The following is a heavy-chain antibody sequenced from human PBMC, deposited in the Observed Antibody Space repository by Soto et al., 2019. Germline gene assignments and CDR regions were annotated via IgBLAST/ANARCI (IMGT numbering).Heavy chain of an antibody. CDR2: IMPIIGTA. Sequence: QVQLVQSGAEVKKPGSSVKVSCKASGGTFSSHVFNWVRQAPGQGLEWMGGIMPIIGTANYAQKFQGSVTITADESTSTAYMELRSLRSEDTAVYYCASDLEFIERNISHLDYWGQGTLVTVSS. V-gene: IGHV1-69*01. J-gene: IGHJ4*02. CDR3: ASDLEFIERNISHLDY. D-gene: IGHD1-26*01. CDR1: GGTFSSHV.